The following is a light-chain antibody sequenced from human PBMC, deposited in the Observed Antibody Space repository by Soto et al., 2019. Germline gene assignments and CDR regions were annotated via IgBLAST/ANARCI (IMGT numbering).Light chain of an antibody. CDR1: SGDIGASNY. CDR3: TSYRTYSGV. CDR2: DVS. Sequence: QSALTQPASVSGSPGQSITISCTGTSGDIGASNYVSWYQQFPDKAPKLIIYDVSDRASGVSTRFSGSKSGNTASLTISGLQPEDEADYYCTSYRTYSGVFGTGTKLTVL. V-gene: IGLV2-14*01. J-gene: IGLJ1*01.